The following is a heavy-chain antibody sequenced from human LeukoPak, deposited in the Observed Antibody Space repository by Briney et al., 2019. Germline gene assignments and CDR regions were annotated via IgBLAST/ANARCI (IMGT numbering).Heavy chain of an antibody. J-gene: IGHJ6*02. D-gene: IGHD3-10*01. CDR3: AKEGPLLWFGELLGPYGMDV. CDR1: GFTFSSYA. V-gene: IGHV3-23*01. CDR2: ISGSGGST. Sequence: GGSLRLSCAASGFTFSSYAMSWVRQAPGKGLEWVSAISGSGGSTYYADSVRGRFTISRDNSKNTLYLQMNSLRAEDTAVYYCAKEGPLLWFGELLGPYGMDVWGQGTTVTVSS.